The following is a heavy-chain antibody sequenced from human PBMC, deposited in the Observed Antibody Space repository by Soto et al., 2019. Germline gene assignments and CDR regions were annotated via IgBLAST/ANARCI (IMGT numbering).Heavy chain of an antibody. CDR1: GYTFTSYA. D-gene: IGHD3-9*01. Sequence: GASVKVSCKASGYTFTSYAMHWVRQAPGQRLEWMGWINAGNGNTKYSQKFQGRVTITRDTSASTAYMELSSLRSEDTAVYYCARPYYDILTGYLPFDYWGQGTLVTVS. CDR2: INAGNGNT. CDR3: ARPYYDILTGYLPFDY. V-gene: IGHV1-3*01. J-gene: IGHJ4*02.